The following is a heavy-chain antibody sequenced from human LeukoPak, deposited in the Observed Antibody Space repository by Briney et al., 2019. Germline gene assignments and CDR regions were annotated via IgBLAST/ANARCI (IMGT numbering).Heavy chain of an antibody. V-gene: IGHV4-61*05. D-gene: IGHD3-10*01. CDR3: ARRVEGFGELLQHGPNWFDP. CDR2: IYYSGST. J-gene: IGHJ5*02. CDR1: GGSISSSSYY. Sequence: SETLSLTCTVSGGSISSSSYYWGWIRQPPGKGLEWIGYIYYSGSTNYNPSLKSRVTISVDTSKNQFSLKLSSVTAADTAVYYCARRVEGFGELLQHGPNWFDPWGQGTLVTVSS.